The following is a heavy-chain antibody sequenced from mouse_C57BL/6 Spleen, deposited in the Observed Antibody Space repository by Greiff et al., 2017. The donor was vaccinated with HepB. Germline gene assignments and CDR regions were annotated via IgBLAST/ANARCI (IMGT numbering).Heavy chain of an antibody. V-gene: IGHV1-39*01. J-gene: IGHJ4*01. Sequence: EVKVVESGPELVKPGASVKISCKASGYSFTDYNMNWVKQSNGKSLEWIGVINPNYGTTSYNQKFKGKATLTVDQSSSTAYMQLNSLTSEDSAVYYCAKDYGSSWNYAMDYWGQGTSVTVSS. CDR2: INPNYGTT. D-gene: IGHD1-1*01. CDR1: GYSFTDYN. CDR3: AKDYGSSWNYAMDY.